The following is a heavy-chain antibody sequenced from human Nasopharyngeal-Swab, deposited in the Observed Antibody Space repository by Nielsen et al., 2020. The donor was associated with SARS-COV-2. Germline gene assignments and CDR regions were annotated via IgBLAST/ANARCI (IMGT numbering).Heavy chain of an antibody. CDR1: GFTFSSYG. CDR2: ISYDGSNK. Sequence: GGSLRLSCAASGFTFSSYGMHWVRQAPGKGLEWVAVISYDGSNKYYADSVEGRFTISRDNSKNTLYLQMNSLRAEDTAVYYCAKVHVDTAMVMDYWGQGTLVTVSS. CDR3: AKVHVDTAMVMDY. J-gene: IGHJ4*02. D-gene: IGHD5-18*01. V-gene: IGHV3-30*18.